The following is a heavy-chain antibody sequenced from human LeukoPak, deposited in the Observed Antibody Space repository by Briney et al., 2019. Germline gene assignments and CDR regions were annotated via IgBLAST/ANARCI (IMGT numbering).Heavy chain of an antibody. D-gene: IGHD6-6*01. CDR1: GFTFNNAC. Sequence: GGSLRLSCAASGFTFNNACMNWVRQAPGKGLEWVGPIKSRTDGGTTDYAEHVKGRFSISRDDSKNTLYLQITSLKTEDTAVYYCTTLLAEYSSWGDYYYYYMDVWGKGTTVTVSS. CDR2: IKSRTDGGTT. CDR3: TTLLAEYSSWGDYYYYYMDV. V-gene: IGHV3-15*01. J-gene: IGHJ6*03.